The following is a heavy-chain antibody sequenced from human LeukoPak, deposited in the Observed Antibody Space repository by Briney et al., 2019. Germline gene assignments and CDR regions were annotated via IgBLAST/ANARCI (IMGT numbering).Heavy chain of an antibody. CDR1: GGSISSYY. V-gene: IGHV4-59*01. CDR2: IYYSGST. J-gene: IGHJ4*02. CDR3: ARDDSSGYYDY. D-gene: IGHD3-22*01. Sequence: SETLSLTCTVSGGSISSYYWSWIRQPPGKGLEWIGYIYYSGSTNYNPSLKSRVTISVDTSKNQFSLKLSSVTAADTAVYYCARDDSSGYYDYWGQGILVTVSS.